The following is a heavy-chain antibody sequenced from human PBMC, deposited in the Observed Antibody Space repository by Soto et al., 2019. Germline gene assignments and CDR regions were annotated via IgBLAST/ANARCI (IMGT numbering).Heavy chain of an antibody. Sequence: SETLPLTCAVSGGSISSGGYSWSWIRQPPGKGLEWLGYIYHSGSTFYSPSLKSRVTISVDRSKNHFSLKLNSVTAADTAMYYCARAGYSGYDLTFDYWGQGALVTVSS. CDR3: ARAGYSGYDLTFDY. CDR1: GGSISSGGYS. V-gene: IGHV4-30-2*01. J-gene: IGHJ4*02. CDR2: IYHSGST. D-gene: IGHD5-12*01.